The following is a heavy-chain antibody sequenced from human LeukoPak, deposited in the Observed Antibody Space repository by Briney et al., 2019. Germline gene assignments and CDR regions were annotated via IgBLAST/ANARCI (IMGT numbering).Heavy chain of an antibody. J-gene: IGHJ4*02. D-gene: IGHD4-17*01. CDR3: ARVPYGDYVDY. V-gene: IGHV4-59*01. CDR1: GGSISSYY. CDR2: IYYSGST. Sequence: SETLSLTCTVSGGSISSYYWSWIRQPPGKGLEWIGYIYYSGSTNYNPSLKSRVTISVDTSKNQFSLKLSSVTAADTAVYYCARVPYGDYVDYWGQGTLVTVSS.